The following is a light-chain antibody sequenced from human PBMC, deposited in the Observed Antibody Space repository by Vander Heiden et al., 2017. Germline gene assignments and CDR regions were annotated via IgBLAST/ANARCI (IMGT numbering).Light chain of an antibody. CDR2: QVS. J-gene: IGLJ2*01. V-gene: IGLV2-8*01. CDR3: SSYAGSNTPVV. CDR1: SSDVGGYNY. Sequence: QSALTQPPSASGSPGQSVAIACTGTSSDVGGYNYVSWYQQHPGKAPKLMIYQVSKRPSGVPDRCSGSKSGNTASLTVSGLQAEDEADYYCSSYAGSNTPVVFGGGTKLTVL.